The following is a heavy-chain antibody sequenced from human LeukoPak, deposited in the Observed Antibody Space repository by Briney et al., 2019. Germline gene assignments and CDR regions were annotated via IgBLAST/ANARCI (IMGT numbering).Heavy chain of an antibody. D-gene: IGHD3-16*02. CDR3: AKVIYQSYRYGMDV. Sequence: GRSLRLSCAASGFTFSSYGMHWVRQAPGKGLEWVAVISYDGSNKYYADSVKGRFTISRDNSKNTLYLQMNSLRAEDTAVYYCAKVIYQSYRYGMDVWGQGTTVTVSS. J-gene: IGHJ6*02. CDR2: ISYDGSNK. V-gene: IGHV3-30*18. CDR1: GFTFSSYG.